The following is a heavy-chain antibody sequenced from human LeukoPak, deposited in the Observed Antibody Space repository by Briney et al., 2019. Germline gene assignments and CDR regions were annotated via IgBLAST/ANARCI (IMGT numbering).Heavy chain of an antibody. V-gene: IGHV4-34*01. CDR2: INHSGST. CDR1: GGSFSGYY. D-gene: IGHD4-23*01. CDR3: ARLRSYGGKRGIDY. Sequence: PSETLSLTCAVYGGSFSGYYWSWIRQPPGKGLEWIGEINHSGSTNYNPSLKSRVTISVDTSKNQFSLKLSSVTAADTAIYYCARLRSYGGKRGIDYWGQGTLVAVSS. J-gene: IGHJ4*02.